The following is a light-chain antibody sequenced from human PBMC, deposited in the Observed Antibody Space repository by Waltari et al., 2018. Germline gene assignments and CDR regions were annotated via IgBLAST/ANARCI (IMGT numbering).Light chain of an antibody. CDR1: QPISSN. CDR2: GAS. CDR3: QQYNIRLT. V-gene: IGKV3-15*01. Sequence: EIVMTQSPATLSVSPGERATLSCRASQPISSNLARYQHKPDQAPRLLISGASTRASGIPARFSGSGSGTQFTLTINSLQSEDFAVYYCQQYNIRLTFGGGTKVDIK. J-gene: IGKJ4*01.